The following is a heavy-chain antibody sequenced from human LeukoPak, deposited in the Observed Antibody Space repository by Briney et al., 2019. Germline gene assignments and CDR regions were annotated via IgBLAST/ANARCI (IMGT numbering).Heavy chain of an antibody. D-gene: IGHD3-3*01. CDR1: EYTFTGYS. J-gene: IGHJ4*02. CDR3: AGVLITIFGVAEWY. V-gene: IGHV1-2*06. Sequence: GASVNVSCKASEYTFTGYSIHWVRQAPGQGLEWMGRTNPNSGGTNYAQKFQGRVTMTRDTSISTAYMELSRLRSDDTAIYYCAGVLITIFGVAEWYWGQGTLVTVSS. CDR2: TNPNSGGT.